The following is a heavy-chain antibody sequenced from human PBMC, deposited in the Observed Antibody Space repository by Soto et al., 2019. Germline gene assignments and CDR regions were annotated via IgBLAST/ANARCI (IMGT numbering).Heavy chain of an antibody. J-gene: IGHJ4*02. CDR1: GYTFSNYG. CDR2: INTYNGNT. Sequence: QVQLVQSGAEVKKPGASVKVSCKTSGYTFSNYGISWLRQAPGQGLEWMGWINTYNGNTNYPQNLQGRVTMTTDTTTTTAYMELRSLRSGDTAVYYCARDPHPPFFDSWGQGTLVTVSS. V-gene: IGHV1-18*01. CDR3: ARDPHPPFFDS.